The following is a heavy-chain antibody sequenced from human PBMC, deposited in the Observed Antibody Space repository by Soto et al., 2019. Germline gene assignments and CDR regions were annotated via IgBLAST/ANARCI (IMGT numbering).Heavy chain of an antibody. D-gene: IGHD4-17*01. CDR3: ARSSVTIDGLDF. Sequence: ASVKVSCKAAGYDLNADSMHWWRQAPGQRPEYMGRINGGIGNTKFSQKFQDRLTISRDTSASAMYMELSSLTSDDTGVYYCARSSVTIDGLDFWGQGTLVTVSS. J-gene: IGHJ4*02. CDR1: GYDLNADS. V-gene: IGHV1-3*01. CDR2: INGGIGNT.